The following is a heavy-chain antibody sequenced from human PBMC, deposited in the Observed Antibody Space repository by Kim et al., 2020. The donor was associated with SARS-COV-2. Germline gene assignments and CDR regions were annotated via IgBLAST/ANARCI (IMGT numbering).Heavy chain of an antibody. Sequence: GGSLRLSCTASGFTFGDYAMSWVRQAPGKGLEWVGFIRSKAYGGTTEYAASVKGRFTISRDDSKSIAYLQMNSLKTEDTAVYYCTRVSGSRYCSSTSCYPRYYMDVWGKGTTVTVSS. CDR1: GFTFGDYA. CDR3: TRVSGSRYCSSTSCYPRYYMDV. D-gene: IGHD2-2*01. V-gene: IGHV3-49*04. CDR2: IRSKAYGGTT. J-gene: IGHJ6*03.